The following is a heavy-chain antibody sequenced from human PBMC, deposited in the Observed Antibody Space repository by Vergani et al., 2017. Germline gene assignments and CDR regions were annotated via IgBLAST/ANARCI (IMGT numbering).Heavy chain of an antibody. D-gene: IGHD3-22*01. J-gene: IGHJ4*02. CDR3: AKVSSGYYDSSGYADVPFAY. CDR2: IYSGGST. CDR1: GFTVSSNY. Sequence: EVQLVESGGGLIQPGGSLRLSCAASGFTVSSNYMSWVRQAPGKGLEWVSVIYSGGSTYYADSVKGRFTISRDNSKNTLYLQMNSLRAEDTAVYYCAKVSSGYYDSSGYADVPFAYWGQGTLVTVSS. V-gene: IGHV3-53*01.